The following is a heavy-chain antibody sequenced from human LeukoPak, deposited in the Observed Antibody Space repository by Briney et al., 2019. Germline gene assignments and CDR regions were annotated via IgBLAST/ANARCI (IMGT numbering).Heavy chain of an antibody. CDR2: IIPIFGTA. Sequence: GASVKVSCKASGGTFSSYAISWVRQAPGQGLEWMGGIIPIFGTANYAQKFQGRVTITTDESTSTAYMGLSSLRSEDTAVYYCARVFTVEYDSSVYFDYWGQGTLVTVSS. CDR3: ARVFTVEYDSSVYFDY. CDR1: GGTFSSYA. J-gene: IGHJ4*02. D-gene: IGHD3-22*01. V-gene: IGHV1-69*05.